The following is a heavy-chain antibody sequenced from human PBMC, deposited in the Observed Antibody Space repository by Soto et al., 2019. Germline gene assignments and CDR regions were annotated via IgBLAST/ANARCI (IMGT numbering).Heavy chain of an antibody. D-gene: IGHD1-1*01. Sequence: EVQLVESGGGLVKPGGSLRLSCAASGFTFSNAWMSWVRQAPGKGLAWVGRIKSKTDGGTTDYAAPVKGRFTISRDDSKNTLYLQMNSLKTEDTAVYYCTTAGTYYYGMDVWGQGTTVTVSS. CDR3: TTAGTYYYGMDV. J-gene: IGHJ6*02. V-gene: IGHV3-15*01. CDR2: IKSKTDGGTT. CDR1: GFTFSNAW.